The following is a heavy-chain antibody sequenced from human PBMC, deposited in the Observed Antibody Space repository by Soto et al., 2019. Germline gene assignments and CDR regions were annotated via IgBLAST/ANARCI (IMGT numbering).Heavy chain of an antibody. CDR1: GFTVSSTY. V-gene: IGHV3-53*01. Sequence: LRLSCAASGFTVSSTYMTWVRQAPVKGLDWVSIIYGGLTTSYADSVKGRFAISRDNSKNTVFLQMNSLRAEDTAVYYCARDRIEAAGTPRFNYYYGMDVWGQGTTVTVSS. D-gene: IGHD6-13*01. J-gene: IGHJ6*02. CDR3: ARDRIEAAGTPRFNYYYGMDV. CDR2: IYGGLTT.